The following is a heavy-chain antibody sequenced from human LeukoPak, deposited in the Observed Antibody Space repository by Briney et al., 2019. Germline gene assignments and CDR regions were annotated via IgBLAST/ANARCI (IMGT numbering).Heavy chain of an antibody. V-gene: IGHV4-61*01. CDR1: GGSVSSGSYY. CDR3: ARGYYGSSGYCHFEY. J-gene: IGHJ4*02. D-gene: IGHD3-22*01. Sequence: SETLTLTCTVSGGSVSSGSYYWSWIRQPPGKGLEWIAYIYYTGSTNYNPSLKSRVTMSVDTSKNQFSLKMSSVTAAETAVYCSARGYYGSSGYCHFEYWGQGT. CDR2: IYYTGST.